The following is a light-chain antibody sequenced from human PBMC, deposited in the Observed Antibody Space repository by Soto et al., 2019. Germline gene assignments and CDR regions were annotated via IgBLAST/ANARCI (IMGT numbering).Light chain of an antibody. V-gene: IGKV1-5*03. CDR1: QSVNRW. CDR2: ETS. J-gene: IGKJ1*01. CDR3: QQYNSYSWT. Sequence: DIQMTQSPSTLSASVGDRVTITFRASQSVNRWLAWYQQKPGKAPKLLIYETSSLESGVPSRFGGSGSGTEFTLTISSLQPDDFAIYYCQQYNSYSWTFGQGTKVDI.